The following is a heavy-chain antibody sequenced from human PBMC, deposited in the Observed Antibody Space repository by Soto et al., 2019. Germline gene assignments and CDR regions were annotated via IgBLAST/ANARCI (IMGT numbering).Heavy chain of an antibody. CDR3: ARGGRYSSSWYGWLDP. J-gene: IGHJ5*02. CDR1: GYTFTSYA. CDR2: INAGNGNT. V-gene: IGHV1-3*01. D-gene: IGHD6-13*01. Sequence: ASVKLSCKASGYTFTSYAMHWVRKAPGQRLEWMGWINAGNGNTKYSQKFQGRVTITRDTSASTAYMELSSLRSEDTAVYYCARGGRYSSSWYGWLDPWGQGTLVTVSS.